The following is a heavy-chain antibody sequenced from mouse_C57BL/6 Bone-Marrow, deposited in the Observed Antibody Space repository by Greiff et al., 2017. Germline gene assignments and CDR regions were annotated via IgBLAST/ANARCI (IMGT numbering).Heavy chain of an antibody. CDR1: GFTFSDYG. CDR2: ISSGSSTI. Sequence: EVMLVESGGGLVKPGGSLKLSCAASGFTFSDYGMHWVRQAPEKGLEWVAYISSGSSTIYYADTVKGRFTISRDNAKNTLFLQMTSLRSEDTAMYYCARPHYYGSSQYYFDYWGQGTTLTVSS. CDR3: ARPHYYGSSQYYFDY. D-gene: IGHD1-1*01. J-gene: IGHJ2*01. V-gene: IGHV5-17*01.